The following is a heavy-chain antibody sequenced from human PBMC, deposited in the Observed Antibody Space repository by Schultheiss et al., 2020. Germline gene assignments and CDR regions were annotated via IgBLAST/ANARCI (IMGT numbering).Heavy chain of an antibody. D-gene: IGHD3-10*01. Sequence: GGSLRLSCAASGFTFSSYAMSWVRQAPGKGLEWVSVISGSGGSTYYADSVKGRFTISRDNAKNTLYLQMNSLRAEDTAVYYCARGEDYYGSNWWFDPWGQGTLVTVSA. CDR3: ARGEDYYGSNWWFDP. CDR2: ISGSGGST. CDR1: GFTFSSYA. J-gene: IGHJ5*02. V-gene: IGHV3-23*01.